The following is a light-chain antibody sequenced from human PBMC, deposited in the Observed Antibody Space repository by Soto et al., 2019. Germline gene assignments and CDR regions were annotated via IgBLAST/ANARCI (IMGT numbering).Light chain of an antibody. CDR1: SSEVGGYNY. Sequence: QSVLTQPASVSGSPGQSITISCTGNSSEVGGYNYVSWYQQHPGKAPKLMIYDVSNRPSGVSNRFSGSKSGNTASLTISGLQAEDEADYYCSSYTSSSTPVFGTGTKVTVL. CDR2: DVS. V-gene: IGLV2-14*01. CDR3: SSYTSSSTPV. J-gene: IGLJ1*01.